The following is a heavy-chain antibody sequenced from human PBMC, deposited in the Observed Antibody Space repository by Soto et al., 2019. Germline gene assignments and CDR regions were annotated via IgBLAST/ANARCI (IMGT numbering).Heavy chain of an antibody. CDR3: ARSRTWGVDYYYYGMDV. V-gene: IGHV1-69*01. CDR1: GGTFSSYA. Sequence: QVQLVQSGAEVKKPGSSVKVSCKASGGTFSSYAISWVRQAPGQGLEWMGGIIPIFGTANYAQKLQGRVTITADESTSTAYMELSSLRSEDTAVYYCARSRTWGVDYYYYGMDVWGQGTTVTVSS. J-gene: IGHJ6*02. CDR2: IIPIFGTA. D-gene: IGHD3-10*01.